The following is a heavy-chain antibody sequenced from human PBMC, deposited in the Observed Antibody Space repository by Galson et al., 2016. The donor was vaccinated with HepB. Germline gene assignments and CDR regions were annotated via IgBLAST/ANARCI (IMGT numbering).Heavy chain of an antibody. CDR3: ATQGFCTSSSCHAHHFHY. Sequence: SLRLSCAASGFTFSDYYMNWIRQAPGKGLEWISYISSTTSYTNYADSVKGRFTISRDNSKNTLYLHVDSLRPDDTAVYHCATQGFCTSSSCHAHHFHYWGQGTLVTVSS. V-gene: IGHV3-11*06. CDR2: ISSTTSYT. CDR1: GFTFSDYY. D-gene: IGHD3-22*01. J-gene: IGHJ4*02.